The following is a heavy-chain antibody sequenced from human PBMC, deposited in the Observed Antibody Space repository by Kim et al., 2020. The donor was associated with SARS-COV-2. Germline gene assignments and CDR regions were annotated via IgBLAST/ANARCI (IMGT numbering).Heavy chain of an antibody. Sequence: SETLSLTCAVSGGSINSNNWWSWVRQSPGKGLEWIGEIYHSGRTHYNPSLKSRVTMSVDKSKNQFSLKLSSVTAADTAVYYCARGPCTAAYLDCWGQGTLVTVSS. V-gene: IGHV4-4*02. CDR2: IYHSGRT. CDR1: GGSINSNNW. CDR3: ARGPCTAAYLDC. D-gene: IGHD6-13*01. J-gene: IGHJ4*02.